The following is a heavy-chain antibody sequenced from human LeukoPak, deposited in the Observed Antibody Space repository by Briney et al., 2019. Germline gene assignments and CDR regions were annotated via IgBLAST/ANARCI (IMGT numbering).Heavy chain of an antibody. CDR3: ARADEYYDFWSGYYTPALWFDP. CDR1: GYTFTSYG. CDR2: ISAYNSNT. J-gene: IGHJ5*02. D-gene: IGHD3-3*01. Sequence: ASVKVSCKASGYTFTSYGISWVRQAPGQGLEWMGWISAYNSNTNYAQKLQGRVTMTTDTSTSTAYMELRSLRSDDTAVYYCARADEYYDFWSGYYTPALWFDPWGQGTLVTVSS. V-gene: IGHV1-18*01.